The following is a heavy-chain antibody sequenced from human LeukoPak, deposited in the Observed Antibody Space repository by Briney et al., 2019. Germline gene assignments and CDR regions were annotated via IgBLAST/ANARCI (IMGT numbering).Heavy chain of an antibody. CDR2: INHSGST. CDR3: ASSAVRSYYYYYGMDV. Sequence: PSETLSLTCAVYGGSFSGYYWSWIRQPPGKGLEWIGEINHSGSTNYNPSLKSRVTISVDTSKNQFSLKLSSVTAADTAVYYCASSAVRSYYYYYGMDVWGQGTTVTVSS. J-gene: IGHJ6*02. CDR1: GGSFSGYY. V-gene: IGHV4-34*01.